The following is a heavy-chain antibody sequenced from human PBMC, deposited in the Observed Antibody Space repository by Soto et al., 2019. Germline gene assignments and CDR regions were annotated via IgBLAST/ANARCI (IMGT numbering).Heavy chain of an antibody. D-gene: IGHD3-22*01. CDR3: VREPYYFYRSGYYFDF. CDR1: GGSVNSGSYY. Sequence: SETLSLTCTVSGGSVNSGSYYWSWIRQPPGKGLEWIGYIYYTGGTNYSPSLKSRVTISVDTSKNQFSLTLYSVTAADTAVYYCVREPYYFYRSGYYFDFWGQGTLVTVSS. CDR2: IYYTGGT. J-gene: IGHJ4*02. V-gene: IGHV4-61*01.